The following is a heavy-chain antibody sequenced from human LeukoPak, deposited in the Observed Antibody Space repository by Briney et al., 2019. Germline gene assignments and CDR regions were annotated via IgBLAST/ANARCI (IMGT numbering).Heavy chain of an antibody. CDR2: INPNSGGT. D-gene: IGHD3-10*01. Sequence: ASVKVSCKASGYTFTGYYMHWVRQAPGQGLEWMGWINPNSGGTDYAQKFQGRVTMTRDTSISTAYMELSRLRSDDTAVYYCARVLKGVRGVQGKGYNNIDYWGQGTLVTVSS. V-gene: IGHV1-2*02. CDR3: ARVLKGVRGVQGKGYNNIDY. J-gene: IGHJ4*02. CDR1: GYTFTGYY.